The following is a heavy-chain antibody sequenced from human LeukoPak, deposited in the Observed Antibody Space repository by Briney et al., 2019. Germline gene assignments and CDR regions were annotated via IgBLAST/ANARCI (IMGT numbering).Heavy chain of an antibody. CDR3: ARDGSNPYFDY. CDR1: GFSFTSYW. V-gene: IGHV3-7*01. CDR2: INRDGSEK. J-gene: IGHJ4*02. Sequence: GGSLRLSCAASGFSFTSYWMSWVRQAPGQGLEWVANINRDGSEKYYVGSVKGRFTISRDNGKNSLYLQMNSLRAEDTAVYFCARDGSNPYFDYWGQGSLVTVSS. D-gene: IGHD6-13*01.